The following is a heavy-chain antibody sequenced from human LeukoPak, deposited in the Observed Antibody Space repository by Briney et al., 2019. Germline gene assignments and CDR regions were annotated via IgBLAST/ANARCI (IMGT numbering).Heavy chain of an antibody. CDR3: ARHLSIAVVADRRFDS. CDR2: IYPGDSDT. V-gene: IGHV5-51*01. CDR1: GYSFTSYW. J-gene: IGHJ4*02. Sequence: GASLKISCKGSGYSFTSYWIGWVRQMPGKGLEWMGIIYPGDSDTRYSPSFQGQVTISADKSISTAYLQWSSLKASDTAMYYCARHLSIAVVADRRFDSWGQGTLVTVSS. D-gene: IGHD6-19*01.